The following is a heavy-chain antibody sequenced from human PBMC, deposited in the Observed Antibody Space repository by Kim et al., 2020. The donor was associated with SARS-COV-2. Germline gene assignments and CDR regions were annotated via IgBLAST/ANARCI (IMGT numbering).Heavy chain of an antibody. D-gene: IGHD3-10*01. CDR3: AREMGPRYYYGSGDYGMDV. CDR2: IYYSGST. J-gene: IGHJ6*02. Sequence: SETLSLTCTVSGGSISSGGYYWSWIRQHPGKGLEWIGYIYYSGSTYYNPSLKSRVTISVDTSKNQFSLKLSSVTAAYTAVYYCAREMGPRYYYGSGDYGMDVWGQGTTVTVSS. V-gene: IGHV4-31*03. CDR1: GGSISSGGYY.